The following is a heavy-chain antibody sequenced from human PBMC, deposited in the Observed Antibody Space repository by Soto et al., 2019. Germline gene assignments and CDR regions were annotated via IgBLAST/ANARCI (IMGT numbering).Heavy chain of an antibody. J-gene: IGHJ4*02. CDR1: GFTFSAYA. CDR3: ARGGASVTTPFDY. V-gene: IGHV3-11*01. Sequence: GGSLRLSCAASGFTFSAYAMSWVRQAPGKGLQWVSGVGGSDTDKHYADSVKGRFTISRDNAKKSLYLQMDSLTADDTAVYYCARGGASVTTPFDYWGQGTQVTVSS. CDR2: VGGSDTDK. D-gene: IGHD4-17*01.